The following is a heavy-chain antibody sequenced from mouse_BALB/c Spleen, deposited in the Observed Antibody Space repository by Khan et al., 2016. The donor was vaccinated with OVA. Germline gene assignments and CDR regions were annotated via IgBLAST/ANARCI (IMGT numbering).Heavy chain of an antibody. Sequence: DLVKPGAPVKLSCTASGYTFTSHWLNWIKQRPGQGFECLGRTAPGSGSIYYIEMFKGPATLTVDTSSSTAYIHLISLSSEDSAVYFCARASYYGSSRYATGYWGQGTSGTGST. D-gene: IGHD1-1*01. CDR2: TAPGSGSI. CDR1: GYTFTSHW. CDR3: ARASYYGSSRYATGY. J-gene: IGHJ4*01. V-gene: IGHV1S41*01.